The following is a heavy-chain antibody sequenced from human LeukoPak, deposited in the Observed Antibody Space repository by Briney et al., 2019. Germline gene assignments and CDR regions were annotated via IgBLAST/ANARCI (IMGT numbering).Heavy chain of an antibody. J-gene: IGHJ4*02. V-gene: IGHV3-21*01. Sequence: GALRLSCAASGFTFSSYSMNWVRQAPGKGLEWVSSISSSSSYIYYADSVKGRFTISRDNAKNSLYLQMNSLRAEDTAVYYCARDDGGYSYFDYWGQGTLVTVSS. D-gene: IGHD5-12*01. CDR1: GFTFSSYS. CDR3: ARDDGGYSYFDY. CDR2: ISSSSSYI.